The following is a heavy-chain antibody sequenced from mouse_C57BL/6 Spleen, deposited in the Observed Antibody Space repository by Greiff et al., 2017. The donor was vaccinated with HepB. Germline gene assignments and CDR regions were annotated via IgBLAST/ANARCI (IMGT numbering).Heavy chain of an antibody. CDR2: IYPGSGNT. Sequence: VQLQQSGAELVRPGASVKLSCKASGYTFTDYYINWVKQRPGQGLEWIARIYPGSGNTYYNEKFKGKATLTAEKSSSTAYMQLSSLTSEDSAVYFCAREEEFSDGSFAYWGQGTLVTVSA. CDR3: AREEEFSDGSFAY. CDR1: GYTFTDYY. D-gene: IGHD2-3*01. V-gene: IGHV1-76*01. J-gene: IGHJ3*01.